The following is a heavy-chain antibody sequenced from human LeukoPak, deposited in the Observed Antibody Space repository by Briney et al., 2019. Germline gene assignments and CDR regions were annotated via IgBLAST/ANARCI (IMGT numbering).Heavy chain of an antibody. CDR1: EFSVGSNY. V-gene: IGHV3-66*01. D-gene: IGHD3-10*01. Sequence: GGSLRLSCAASEFSVGSNYMTWVRQAPGKGLEWVSLIYSGGSTYYADSVKGRFTISRDNSKNTLYLQMNSLRAEDTAVYYCARGRVYPGHMVRGVIPSFDYWGQGTLVTVSS. J-gene: IGHJ4*02. CDR3: ARGRVYPGHMVRGVIPSFDY. CDR2: IYSGGST.